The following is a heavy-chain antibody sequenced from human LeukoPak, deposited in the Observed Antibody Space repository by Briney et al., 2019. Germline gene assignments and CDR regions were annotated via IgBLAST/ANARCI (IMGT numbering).Heavy chain of an antibody. D-gene: IGHD6-13*01. Sequence: SETLSLTCAVSGASIPNNYWNRVRQPPGKGLEWIGCIYDSGSTDYNPSLKSRVTISVDTSKNQFPLKLTSVTAADTAKYYCARTSSSWLWGQGTLVTVS. V-gene: IGHV4-59*01. CDR1: GASIPNNY. J-gene: IGHJ4*02. CDR2: IYDSGST. CDR3: ARTSSSWL.